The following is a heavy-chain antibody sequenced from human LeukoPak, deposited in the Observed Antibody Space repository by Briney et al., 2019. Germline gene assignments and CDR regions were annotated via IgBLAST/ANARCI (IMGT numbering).Heavy chain of an antibody. CDR2: IIPIFGTA. J-gene: IGHJ6*03. V-gene: IGHV1-69*05. Sequence: ASVKVSCKASGGTFSSYAISWVRQAPGQGLEWMGGIIPIFGTANYAQKFQGRVTITTDESTSTAYMELSSLRSEDTAVYYCARDYYGSARALGGGGYYYYYMDVGAKGPTATVPS. D-gene: IGHD3-10*01. CDR1: GGTFSSYA. CDR3: ARDYYGSARALGGGGYYYYYMDV.